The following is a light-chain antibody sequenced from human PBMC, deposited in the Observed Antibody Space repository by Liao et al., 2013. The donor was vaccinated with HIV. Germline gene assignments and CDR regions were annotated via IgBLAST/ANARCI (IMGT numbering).Light chain of an antibody. Sequence: SYELTQPPSVSVSPGQTARITCSGDALPKQYAYWYQQKPGQAPVVVIYKDNERPSGIPERLSGSRSGTTVTLTISGAQAGDEADYYCQSTDSSGAWVFGGGTKLTVL. CDR2: KDN. CDR3: QSTDSSGAWV. V-gene: IGLV3-25*03. J-gene: IGLJ3*02. CDR1: ALPKQY.